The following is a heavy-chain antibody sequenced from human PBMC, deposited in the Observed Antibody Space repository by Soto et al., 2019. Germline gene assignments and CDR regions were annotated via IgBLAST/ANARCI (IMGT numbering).Heavy chain of an antibody. Sequence: QVQLVQSGAEVKKPGSSVTVSCKASGGTFSSYAISLVRQAPGHGLEWMGGIIPIFGTANYAQKFQGRVTITADESTRTAYMELSSLRSEDTAVYYCAGAPGDYLHTGYYWGQGTLVTVSS. D-gene: IGHD4-17*01. V-gene: IGHV1-69*01. J-gene: IGHJ4*02. CDR2: IIPIFGTA. CDR3: AGAPGDYLHTGYY. CDR1: GGTFSSYA.